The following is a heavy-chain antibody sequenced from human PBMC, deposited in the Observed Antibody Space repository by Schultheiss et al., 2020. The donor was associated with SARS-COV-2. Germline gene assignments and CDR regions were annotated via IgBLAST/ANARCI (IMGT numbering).Heavy chain of an antibody. CDR3: ARGNHGGYSYGKKRNYYYGMDV. CDR1: GGSFSGYY. J-gene: IGHJ6*02. CDR2: INHSGST. D-gene: IGHD5-18*01. Sequence: SETLSLTCAVYGGSFSGYYWSWIRQPPGKGLEWIGEINHSGSTKYNPSLKSRVTISVDTSKNQFSLKLSSVTAADTAVYYCARGNHGGYSYGKKRNYYYGMDVWGQGTTVTVSS. V-gene: IGHV4-34*01.